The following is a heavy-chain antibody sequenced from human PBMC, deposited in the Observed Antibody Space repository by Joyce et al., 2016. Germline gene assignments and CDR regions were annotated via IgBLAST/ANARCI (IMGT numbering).Heavy chain of an antibody. CDR1: GYSFTKYW. D-gene: IGHD6-19*01. Sequence: EVLLVQSGAEVKKPGESLRISCTGSGYSFTKYWIGWVRQMPGKGLEWMGSIKPADSDTRYSPSFQGQVTFSADKSLTTAYLQWSGLKASDTALYFCARRSVEVASWFFDYWGQGTLVTVSS. J-gene: IGHJ4*02. CDR3: ARRSVEVASWFFDY. V-gene: IGHV5-51*01. CDR2: IKPADSDT.